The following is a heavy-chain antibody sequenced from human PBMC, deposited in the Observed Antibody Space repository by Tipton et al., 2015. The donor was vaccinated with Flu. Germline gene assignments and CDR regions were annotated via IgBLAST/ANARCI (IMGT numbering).Heavy chain of an antibody. CDR1: GDSISSGNYY. D-gene: IGHD2-15*01. Sequence: TLSLTCTVSGDSISSGNYYWSWIRQPAGKGLEWIGRIYTSGSTNYNPSLKSRATISLDTSKNQFSLKVNSLTAADTAVYYCARGCRYCSGGRRDVMDVWGQGTTVTVSS. J-gene: IGHJ6*02. V-gene: IGHV4-61*02. CDR3: ARGCRYCSGGRRDVMDV. CDR2: IYTSGST.